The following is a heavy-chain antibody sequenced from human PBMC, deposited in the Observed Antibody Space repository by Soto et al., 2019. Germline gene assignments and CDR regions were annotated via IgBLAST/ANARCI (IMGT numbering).Heavy chain of an antibody. J-gene: IGHJ4*02. CDR1: GFTFSSYG. CDR3: ARDRSRIVGAPPLY. Sequence: PGGSLRLSCAASGFTFSSYGMHWVRQAPGKGLEWVAVIWYDGSNKYYADSVKGRFTISRDNSKNTLYLQMNSLRAEDTAVYYCARDRSRIVGAPPLYWGQGTLVTVSS. CDR2: IWYDGSNK. D-gene: IGHD1-26*01. V-gene: IGHV3-33*01.